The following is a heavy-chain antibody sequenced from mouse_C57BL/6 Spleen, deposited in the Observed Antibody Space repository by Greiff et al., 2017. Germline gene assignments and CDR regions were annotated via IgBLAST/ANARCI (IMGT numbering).Heavy chain of an antibody. V-gene: IGHV10-1*01. D-gene: IGHD1-2*01. J-gene: IGHJ4*01. CDR2: IRSKSNNYAT. CDR3: VRHPYYGPMDY. CDR1: GFSFNTYA. Sequence: DVHLVESGGGLVQPKGSLKLSCAASGFSFNTYAMNWVRQAPGKGLEWVARIRSKSNNYATYYADSVKDRFTISRDDSESMLYLQMNNLKTEDTAMYYCVRHPYYGPMDYWGQGTSVTVSS.